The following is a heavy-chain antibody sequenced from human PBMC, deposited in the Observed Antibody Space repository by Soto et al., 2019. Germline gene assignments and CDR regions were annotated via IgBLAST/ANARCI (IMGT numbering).Heavy chain of an antibody. Sequence: GGSLRLSCAASGFTFRDYYMSWIRQAPGKGLEWVSYISSSGSSIYYADSVKGRFTISRDNAKNSLYLQMNSLRAEDTAVYYCARYCSSTSCYPDYWGQGTLVTVSS. CDR1: GFTFRDYY. V-gene: IGHV3-11*01. CDR3: ARYCSSTSCYPDY. CDR2: ISSSGSSI. D-gene: IGHD2-2*01. J-gene: IGHJ4*02.